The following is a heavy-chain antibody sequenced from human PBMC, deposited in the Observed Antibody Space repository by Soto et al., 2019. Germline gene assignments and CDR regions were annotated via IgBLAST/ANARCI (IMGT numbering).Heavy chain of an antibody. V-gene: IGHV4-59*01. CDR1: GGSISTYT. J-gene: IGHJ3*02. Sequence: QVQLQESGPGLVKPSETLSLTCTVSGGSISTYTWNLIRQSPGKGLEWIGYISYSGSTMSNPSLKRRVTISVDRSKNQLSLNLSSVTAADKAKYYCARDSKSDDAFDIWGLGTLVTVSS. CDR2: ISYSGST. CDR3: ARDSKSDDAFDI.